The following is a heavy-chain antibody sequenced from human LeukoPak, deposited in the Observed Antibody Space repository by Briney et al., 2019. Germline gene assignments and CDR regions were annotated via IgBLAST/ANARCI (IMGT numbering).Heavy chain of an antibody. Sequence: GGSLRLSCAASGLYVGRYWMSWVRQAPGKGLEWVANIKQDESEKYYVGSVKGRFTISRDNAKNSLYLQMNSLRAEDTAVYYCARVQRGYSYNPLGYYYYYMDVWGKGTTVTVSS. CDR2: IKQDESEK. CDR3: ARVQRGYSYNPLGYYYYYMDV. D-gene: IGHD5-18*01. CDR1: GLYVGRYW. V-gene: IGHV3-7*01. J-gene: IGHJ6*03.